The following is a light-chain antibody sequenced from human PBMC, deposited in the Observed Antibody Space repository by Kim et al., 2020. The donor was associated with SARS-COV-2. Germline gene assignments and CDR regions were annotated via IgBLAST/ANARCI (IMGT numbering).Light chain of an antibody. Sequence: VARGQTARITCGGNNIGSIKVHWFQQKPGQAPVLLIYRDTNRPSGIPERFSGSNSGNTATLTISRAQAGDEADYYCQVWASSTVVFGGGTKLTVL. CDR3: QVWASSTVV. V-gene: IGLV3-9*01. CDR2: RDT. J-gene: IGLJ3*02. CDR1: NIGSIK.